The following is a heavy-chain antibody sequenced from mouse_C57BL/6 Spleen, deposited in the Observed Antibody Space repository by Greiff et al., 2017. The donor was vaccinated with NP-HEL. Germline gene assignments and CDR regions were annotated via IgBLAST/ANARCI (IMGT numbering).Heavy chain of an antibody. J-gene: IGHJ3*01. CDR2: ISYDGSN. CDR1: GYSITSGYY. CDR3: ARGAIYYGNFAWFAY. D-gene: IGHD2-1*01. Sequence: EVKLQESGPGLVKPSQSLSLTCSVTGYSITSGYYWNWIRQFPGNKLEWMGYISYDGSNNYNTSLKNRISITRDTSKNQFFLKLNSVTTENIATYYCARGAIYYGNFAWFAYWGQGTLVTVSA. V-gene: IGHV3-6*01.